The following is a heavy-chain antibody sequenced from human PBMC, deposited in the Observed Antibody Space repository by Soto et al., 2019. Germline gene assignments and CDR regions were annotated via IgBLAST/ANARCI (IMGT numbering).Heavy chain of an antibody. D-gene: IGHD2-15*01. CDR2: ISAYNGNT. V-gene: IGHV1-18*01. CDR3: ARGPQYCSGGSCYYFDY. Sequence: ASVKVSCKASGYTFTSYGISWVRQTPGQGLEWMGWISAYNGNTNYAQKLQGRVTMTTDTSTSTAYMELRSLRSDDTAVYYCARGPQYCSGGSCYYFDYWGQGTLVTVSS. CDR1: GYTFTSYG. J-gene: IGHJ4*02.